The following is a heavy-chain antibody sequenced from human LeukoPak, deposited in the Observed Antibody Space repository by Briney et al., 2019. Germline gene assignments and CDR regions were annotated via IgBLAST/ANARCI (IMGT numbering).Heavy chain of an antibody. J-gene: IGHJ4*02. CDR3: ARDQNWSPDW. V-gene: IGHV3-48*03. D-gene: IGHD1-1*01. Sequence: GGSLRLSCGASGFTFSSFEMDWVRQAPGKGLEWVSYISSSGSTKYYADSVRGRFTISRDNAKNSLYLQMNSPRVEDTAVYYCARDQNWSPDWWGQGTLVTVSS. CDR1: GFTFSSFE. CDR2: ISSSGSTK.